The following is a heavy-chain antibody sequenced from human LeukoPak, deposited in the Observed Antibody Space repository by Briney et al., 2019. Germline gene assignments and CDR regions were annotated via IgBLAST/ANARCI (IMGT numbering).Heavy chain of an antibody. CDR2: IYSGGST. J-gene: IGHJ4*02. V-gene: IGHV3-66*01. CDR1: GFTFSSYA. CDR3: AREVDSVDY. Sequence: PGRSLRLSCAASGFTFSSYAMHWVRQAPGKGLEWVSVIYSGGSTYYADSVKGRFTISRDNSKNTLYLQMNSLRAEDTAVYYCAREVDSVDYWGQGTLVTVSS. D-gene: IGHD5-12*01.